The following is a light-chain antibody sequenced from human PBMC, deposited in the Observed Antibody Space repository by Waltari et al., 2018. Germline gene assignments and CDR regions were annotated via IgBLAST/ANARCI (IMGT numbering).Light chain of an antibody. V-gene: IGLV1-47*01. CDR3: AAWDDSLSGRV. Sequence: SVLTQPPSVSGTPGQRVTFPSSGTRSNIRRNSPYWYQQLPGTAPKLLIYRHNQRPSGVPDRFSGSKSGTSAALAISGLRSEDEADYYCAAWDDSLSGRVFGGGTKVTVL. J-gene: IGLJ3*02. CDR1: RSNIRRNS. CDR2: RHN.